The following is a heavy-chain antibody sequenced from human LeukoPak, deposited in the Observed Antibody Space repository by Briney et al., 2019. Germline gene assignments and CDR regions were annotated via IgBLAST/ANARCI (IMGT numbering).Heavy chain of an antibody. CDR1: GGSISSSNW. Sequence: SGTLSLTCAVSGGSISSSNWWSWVRQPPGKGLEWIGEVYHSGSTNYNPSLKSRVTISVDKSKNQFSLKLSSVTAADTAVYYCARASHWNQLHYFDYWGQGTLVTVSS. J-gene: IGHJ4*02. CDR3: ARASHWNQLHYFDY. V-gene: IGHV4-4*02. D-gene: IGHD1-1*01. CDR2: VYHSGST.